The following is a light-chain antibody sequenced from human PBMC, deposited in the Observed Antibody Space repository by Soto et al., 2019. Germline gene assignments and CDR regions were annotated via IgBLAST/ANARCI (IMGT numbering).Light chain of an antibody. Sequence: QSALTQPASVSGSPGQSITISCTGTSSDIGAYDYVAWYQQHPGKAPKALIFEVINRPSGVSLRFSGSKSGNTASLTISGLQAEDEADYYCSSFTTSSTVVFGGGTKLTVL. CDR1: SSDIGAYDY. CDR2: EVI. CDR3: SSFTTSSTVV. J-gene: IGLJ3*02. V-gene: IGLV2-14*01.